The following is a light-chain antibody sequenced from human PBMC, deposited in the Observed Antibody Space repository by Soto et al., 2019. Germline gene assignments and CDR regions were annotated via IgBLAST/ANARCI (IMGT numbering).Light chain of an antibody. V-gene: IGKV3-20*01. CDR2: GAS. J-gene: IGKJ1*01. CDR3: QQYGSSPRT. Sequence: EIVLTQSPGTLSLSPGERATLSCRASQTVSSSKLAWYQQKTGQAPKVLIYGASSRATGIPDRFSGSGSGTDFTLTISRLEPEDFAVYYCQQYGSSPRTFGQGTKVEIK. CDR1: QTVSSSK.